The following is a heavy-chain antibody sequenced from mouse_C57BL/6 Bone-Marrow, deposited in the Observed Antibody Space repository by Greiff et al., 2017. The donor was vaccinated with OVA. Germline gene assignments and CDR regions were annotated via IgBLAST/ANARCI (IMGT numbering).Heavy chain of an antibody. V-gene: IGHV5-4*01. Sequence: EVNVVESGGGLVKPGGSLKLSCAASGFTFSSYAMSWVRQTPEKRLEWVATISDGGSYTYYPDNVKGRFTISRDNAKNNLYLQMSHLKSEDTAMYYCARDGLRGYFDYWGQGTTLTVSS. CDR3: ARDGLRGYFDY. D-gene: IGHD1-1*01. CDR2: ISDGGSYT. J-gene: IGHJ2*01. CDR1: GFTFSSYA.